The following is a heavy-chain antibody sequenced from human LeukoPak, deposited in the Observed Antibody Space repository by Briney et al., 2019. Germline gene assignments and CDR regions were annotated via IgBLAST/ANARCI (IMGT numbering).Heavy chain of an antibody. CDR2: MNPNSGNT. V-gene: IGHV1-8*01. Sequence: GASVKVSCKASGYTFTSYDINWVRQATGQGLEWMGWMNPNSGNTGYAQKFQGRVTMTRNTSISTAYMELSSLRSEDTAVYYCAKSYYEILTGHAGVDYWGQGTLVTVSS. CDR3: AKSYYEILTGHAGVDY. J-gene: IGHJ4*02. D-gene: IGHD3-9*01. CDR1: GYTFTSYD.